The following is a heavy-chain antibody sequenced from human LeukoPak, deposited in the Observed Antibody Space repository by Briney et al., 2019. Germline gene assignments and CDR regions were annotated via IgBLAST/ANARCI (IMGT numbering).Heavy chain of an antibody. CDR3: ATSSDWYFQH. Sequence: GESLKISCKASGYTFTGYYMHWVRQAPGQGLEWMGWINPNSGGTNYAQKFQGRVTMTRDTSISTAYMELSRLRSDDTAVYYCATSSDWYFQHWGQGTLVTVSS. CDR1: GYTFTGYY. CDR2: INPNSGGT. V-gene: IGHV1-2*02. J-gene: IGHJ1*01. D-gene: IGHD3/OR15-3a*01.